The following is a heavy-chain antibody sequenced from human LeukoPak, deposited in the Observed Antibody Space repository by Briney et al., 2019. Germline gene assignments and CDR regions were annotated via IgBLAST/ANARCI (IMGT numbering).Heavy chain of an antibody. Sequence: GGSLRLSCAASGFTFSSYAMSGVRQAPGEGVEWVSAISGSGGTTYYADSVKGRCTISRDNSKSTLYLQMNSLRADDTAVYYCAKRKVTADFDYWGQGTLVTVSS. D-gene: IGHD2-21*02. CDR2: ISGSGGTT. CDR1: GFTFSSYA. J-gene: IGHJ4*02. V-gene: IGHV3-23*01. CDR3: AKRKVTADFDY.